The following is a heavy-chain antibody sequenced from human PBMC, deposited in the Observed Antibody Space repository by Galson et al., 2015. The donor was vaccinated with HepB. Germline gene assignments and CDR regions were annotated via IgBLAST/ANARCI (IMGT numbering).Heavy chain of an antibody. CDR3: ATLPTGNWFFDL. J-gene: IGHJ2*01. Sequence: SCKASGDSFTSYWIGWVRQMPGKGLEWMGIIYPGDSDTRYSPSFEGQVTMSVDMSISTAYLQWSSLKASDTAIYYCATLPTGNWFFDLWGRGTLVTVSS. CDR2: IYPGDSDT. V-gene: IGHV5-51*01. D-gene: IGHD4-11*01. CDR1: GDSFTSYW.